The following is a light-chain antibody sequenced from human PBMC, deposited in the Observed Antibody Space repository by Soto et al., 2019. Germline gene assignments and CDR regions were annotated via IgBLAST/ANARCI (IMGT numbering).Light chain of an antibody. V-gene: IGLV1-47*01. CDR2: RAD. CDR3: AAWDDALSGLV. CDR1: SSNIGSNY. Sequence: QSVLTQPPSASGAPGQTVTISCSGRSSNIGSNYVYWYQQLPETAPRLLLYRADQRPSGIPDRFSGYKSGTSASLAISGLRSEDEADYYCAAWDDALSGLVFGGWTKLTVL. J-gene: IGLJ2*01.